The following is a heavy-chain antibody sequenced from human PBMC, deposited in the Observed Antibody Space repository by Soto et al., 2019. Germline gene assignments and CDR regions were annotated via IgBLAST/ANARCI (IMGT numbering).Heavy chain of an antibody. J-gene: IGHJ6*02. CDR2: IDPSDSYT. CDR1: GYSFTSYW. CDR3: ARQPGYQLPSGMDV. V-gene: IGHV5-10-1*01. D-gene: IGHD2-2*01. Sequence: EVQLVQSGAEVKKPGESLRISCKGSGYSFTSYWISWVRQMPGKGLEWMGRIDPSDSYTNYSPSFQGHVTISADKSIRTADLQWGSLKASDTAMYYCARQPGYQLPSGMDVWGQGTTVTVSS.